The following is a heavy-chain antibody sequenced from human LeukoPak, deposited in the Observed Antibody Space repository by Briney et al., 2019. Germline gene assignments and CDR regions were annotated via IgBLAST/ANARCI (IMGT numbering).Heavy chain of an antibody. CDR3: ARGRRAYCSSTSCYFYAFDI. CDR2: INHSGST. Sequence: SETLSPTCAVYGGSFSGYYWSWIRQPPGKGLEWIGEINHSGSTNYNPSLKSRVTISVDTSKNQFSLKLSSVTAADTAVYYCARGRRAYCSSTSCYFYAFDIWGQGTMVTVSS. CDR1: GGSFSGYY. V-gene: IGHV4-34*01. J-gene: IGHJ3*02. D-gene: IGHD2-2*01.